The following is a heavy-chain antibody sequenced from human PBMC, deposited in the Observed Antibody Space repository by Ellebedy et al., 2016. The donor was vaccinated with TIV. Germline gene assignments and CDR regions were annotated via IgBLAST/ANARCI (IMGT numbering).Heavy chain of an antibody. CDR3: AGHGDRAMTH. CDR1: EFTVSSNY. V-gene: IGHV3-66*04. D-gene: IGHD7-27*01. J-gene: IGHJ4*02. CDR2: IYSGGTT. Sequence: GESLKISCAASEFTVSSNYMSWVRQARGKGLERVSVIYSGGTTHYADAVQGRFTISRDTSKNTTYLQMNSLIAEDTVVYYCAGHGDRAMTHWGQGTLVTVSS.